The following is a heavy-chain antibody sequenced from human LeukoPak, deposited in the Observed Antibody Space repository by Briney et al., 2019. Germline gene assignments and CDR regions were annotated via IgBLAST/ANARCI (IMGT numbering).Heavy chain of an antibody. CDR3: ARLYSRVGPFDY. CDR1: GFTFDDYG. V-gene: IGHV3-20*04. D-gene: IGHD5-18*01. J-gene: IGHJ4*02. Sequence: GGSLRLSCEASGFTFDDYGMSWVRQAPGKGLEWVSGINWNGNSRGNADSVKGRFTISRDNAKNSLYLQMNSLRAEDTAVYYCARLYSRVGPFDYWGQGTLVTVSS. CDR2: INWNGNSR.